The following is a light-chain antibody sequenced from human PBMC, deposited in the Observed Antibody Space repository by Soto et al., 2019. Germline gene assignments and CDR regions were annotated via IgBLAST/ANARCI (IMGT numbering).Light chain of an antibody. CDR1: SSNIGSNT. Sequence: QSVVTQPPSASGTPGQRVTISCSGSSSNIGSNTVSWYQQLPGTAPKLLIYSDNERPSGVPDRFSGSKSGTSASLAISGLQSEDEADYYCAAWENSLTGPVFGGGTQLTVL. V-gene: IGLV1-44*01. CDR2: SDN. J-gene: IGLJ3*02. CDR3: AAWENSLTGPV.